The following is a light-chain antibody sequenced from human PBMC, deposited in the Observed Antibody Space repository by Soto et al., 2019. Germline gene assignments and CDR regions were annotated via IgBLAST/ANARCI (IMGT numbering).Light chain of an antibody. CDR2: AAS. J-gene: IGKJ1*01. Sequence: DIQLTQSPSFLSASVGDRVTITCRASRTISTNLAWYQQEPGKAPKLAIYAASTLQSGVPSRFSGSGSGTEFTLTISSLQPEDFATYYCQHLNGYPRTFGQGTKVEIK. V-gene: IGKV1-9*01. CDR1: RTISTN. CDR3: QHLNGYPRT.